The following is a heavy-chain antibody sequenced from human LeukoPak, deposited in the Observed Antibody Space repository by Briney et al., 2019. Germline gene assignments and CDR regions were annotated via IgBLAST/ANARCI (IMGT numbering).Heavy chain of an antibody. CDR2: ISGSGGST. CDR1: GFTFSSYA. D-gene: IGHD4-17*01. V-gene: IGHV3-23*01. Sequence: LPGGSLRLSCAASGFTFSSYAMSWVRQAPGRGLEWVSAISGSGGSTYYADSVKGRFTISRDNAKNSLYLQMNSLRAEDTAVYYCARDYDGGNDYGDSEPVDYWGQGTLVTVSS. CDR3: ARDYDGGNDYGDSEPVDY. J-gene: IGHJ4*02.